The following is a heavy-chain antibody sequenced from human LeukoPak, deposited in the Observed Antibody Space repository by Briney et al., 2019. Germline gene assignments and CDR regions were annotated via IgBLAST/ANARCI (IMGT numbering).Heavy chain of an antibody. D-gene: IGHD6-13*01. Sequence: GGSLRLSCVASGFTFRSYGIHWVRQAPGKGLEWLAFIWYDEITKNYADSVKGRFTISRDNSKNTLYVQLNSLRPDDTAVYYCARSPQYSSSWLYYYYYMDVWGKGTTVTISS. CDR3: ARSPQYSSSWLYYYYYMDV. J-gene: IGHJ6*03. CDR2: IWYDEITK. V-gene: IGHV3-30*02. CDR1: GFTFRSYG.